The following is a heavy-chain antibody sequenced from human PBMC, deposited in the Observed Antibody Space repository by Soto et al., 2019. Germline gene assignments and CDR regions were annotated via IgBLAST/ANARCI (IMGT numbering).Heavy chain of an antibody. Sequence: SVKVSCKASGYTFTGYYMHWVRQAPGQGLEWMGWINPNSGGTNYAQKFQGWVTMTRHTSISTAYMELSRLRSDDTAVYYCARSGGSGSYAVGYYYGMDVWGQGTTVTVSS. D-gene: IGHD3-10*01. V-gene: IGHV1-2*04. CDR1: GYTFTGYY. CDR2: INPNSGGT. CDR3: ARSGGSGSYAVGYYYGMDV. J-gene: IGHJ6*02.